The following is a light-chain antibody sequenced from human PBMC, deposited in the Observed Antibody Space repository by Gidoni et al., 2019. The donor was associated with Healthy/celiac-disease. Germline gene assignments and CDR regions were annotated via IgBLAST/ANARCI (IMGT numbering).Light chain of an antibody. Sequence: DIVLTQSPGTLSSSPGERATLSCRASQSVSSSYLAWYQQKPGQAPRLLIYGASSMATGIPDRFSGSGSGTDFTLTISRLEPEDFAVYYCQQYGSSYTFGQGTKLEIK. CDR3: QQYGSSYT. V-gene: IGKV3-20*01. CDR2: GAS. J-gene: IGKJ2*01. CDR1: QSVSSSY.